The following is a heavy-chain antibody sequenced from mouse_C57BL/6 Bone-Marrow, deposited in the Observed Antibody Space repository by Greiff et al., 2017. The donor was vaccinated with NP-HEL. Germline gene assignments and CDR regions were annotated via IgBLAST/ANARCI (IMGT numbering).Heavy chain of an antibody. CDR3: ARGDISITTVVAPHFDY. CDR1: GYTFTSYW. Sequence: QVQLQQPGAELVKPGASVKLSCKASGYTFTSYWMHWVKQRPGRGLEWIGRIDPNSGGTKYNEKFKSKATLTVYKPSSTAYMQLSSLTSEYSAVYYCARGDISITTVVAPHFDYWGQGTTLTVSS. J-gene: IGHJ2*01. CDR2: IDPNSGGT. D-gene: IGHD1-1*01. V-gene: IGHV1-72*01.